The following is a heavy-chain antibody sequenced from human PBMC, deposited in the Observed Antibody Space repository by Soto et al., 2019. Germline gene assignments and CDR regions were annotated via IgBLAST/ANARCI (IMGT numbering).Heavy chain of an antibody. CDR3: AKTQIEYSYGRFDY. Sequence: SLSLSCAASGFTFSSYAMSWVRQAPGKGLEWVSAISGSGGSTYYADSVKGRFTISRDNSKNTLYLQMNSLRAEDTAVYYCAKTQIEYSYGRFDYWGQGTLVTVSS. V-gene: IGHV3-23*01. CDR1: GFTFSSYA. D-gene: IGHD5-18*01. J-gene: IGHJ4*02. CDR2: ISGSGGST.